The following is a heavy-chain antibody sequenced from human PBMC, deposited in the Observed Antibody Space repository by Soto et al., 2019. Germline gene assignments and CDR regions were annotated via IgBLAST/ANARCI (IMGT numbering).Heavy chain of an antibody. Sequence: SETLSLTCTVSGGSISSYYWSWIRQPPGKGLEWIGYIYYSGSTNYNPSLKSRVTISVDTSKNQFSLKLSSVTAADTAVYYCARIRPQTGRESNYGQTIGSYYYYMAVWGKGTTVTVSS. CDR1: GGSISSYY. CDR2: IYYSGST. J-gene: IGHJ6*03. D-gene: IGHD4-4*01. CDR3: ARIRPQTGRESNYGQTIGSYYYYMAV. V-gene: IGHV4-59*01.